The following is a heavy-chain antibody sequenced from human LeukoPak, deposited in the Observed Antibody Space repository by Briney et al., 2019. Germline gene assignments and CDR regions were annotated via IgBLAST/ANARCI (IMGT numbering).Heavy chain of an antibody. D-gene: IGHD1-1*01. Sequence: GGSLRLSCAASGFTFSVYSMNWVRQAPGQGLEWVSYISDSSTTIYYADSVKGRFTVSRDNAKNSLYLQMTSLRDDDTAFYFCASGSLEPFDYWGQGTLVTVSS. CDR2: ISDSSTTI. CDR3: ASGSLEPFDY. CDR1: GFTFSVYS. J-gene: IGHJ4*02. V-gene: IGHV3-48*02.